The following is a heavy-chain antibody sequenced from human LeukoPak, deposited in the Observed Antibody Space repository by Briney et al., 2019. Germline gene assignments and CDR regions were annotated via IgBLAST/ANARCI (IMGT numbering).Heavy chain of an antibody. CDR2: INPNSGGT. D-gene: IGHD4-17*01. CDR1: GYTFTGYY. V-gene: IGHV1-2*02. CDR3: ARGTTTVTTFQTDPKLRGRYYYGMDV. Sequence: GASVKVSCKASGYTFTGYYMHWVRQAPGQGLEWMGWINPNSGGTNYAQKFQGRVTMTRDTSISTAYMELSRLRSEDAAVYYCARGTTTVTTFQTDPKLRGRYYYGMDVWGQGTTVTVSS. J-gene: IGHJ6*02.